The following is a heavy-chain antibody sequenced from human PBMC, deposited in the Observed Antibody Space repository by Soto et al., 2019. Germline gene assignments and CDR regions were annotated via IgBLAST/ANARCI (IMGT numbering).Heavy chain of an antibody. J-gene: IGHJ4*02. CDR3: ARDRDITSPEY. CDR2: ISYDGSKK. V-gene: IGHV3-30*04. D-gene: IGHD2-15*01. CDR1: GFTFSSYS. Sequence: GGSLRLSCAASGFTFSSYSMHWVRQAPGKGLEWVALISYDGSKKYYADSVKGRFTISRDYSKNTVYLQMDRLGIEETAVYYCARDRDITSPEYWGQGTLVTVSS.